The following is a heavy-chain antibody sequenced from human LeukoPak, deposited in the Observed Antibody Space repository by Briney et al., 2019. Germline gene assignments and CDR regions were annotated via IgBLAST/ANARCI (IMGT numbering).Heavy chain of an antibody. Sequence: ASVKVSCKASGGTFSSYAISWVRQAPGQGLEWMGGIIPIFGTANYAQKFQGRVTITTDESTSTAYMELSSLRSEDTAVYYCARVSYYDSSGYYSVSNPKYNWFDPWGQGTLVTVSS. D-gene: IGHD3-22*01. J-gene: IGHJ5*02. V-gene: IGHV1-69*05. CDR3: ARVSYYDSSGYYSVSNPKYNWFDP. CDR1: GGTFSSYA. CDR2: IIPIFGTA.